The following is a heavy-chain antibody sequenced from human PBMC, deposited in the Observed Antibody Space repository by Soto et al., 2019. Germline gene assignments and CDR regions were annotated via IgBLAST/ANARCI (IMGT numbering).Heavy chain of an antibody. J-gene: IGHJ3*02. V-gene: IGHV4-59*01. Sequence: PSETLSLTCTVSGGSISSYYWSWIRQPPGKGLEWIGYIYYSGSTNYNPSLKSRVTISVDTSKNQFSLKLSSVTAADTAVYYCARDRTTVTTGDAFDIWGQGTMVTVSS. CDR3: ARDRTTVTTGDAFDI. CDR1: GGSISSYY. CDR2: IYYSGST. D-gene: IGHD4-17*01.